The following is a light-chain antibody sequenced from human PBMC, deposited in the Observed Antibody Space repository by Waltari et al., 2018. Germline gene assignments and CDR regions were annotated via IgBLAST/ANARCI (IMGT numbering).Light chain of an antibody. J-gene: IGKJ1*01. Sequence: DIQMTQSPSSMSASVGDRVSITFQASQDISIYLSWYQQKPGQAPKVLIYDASNLETGVPSRFTGSRSGTAFTFTISNLQPEDIATDYGKQYKDLPRTFGQGTKVEIK. CDR1: QDISIY. V-gene: IGKV1-33*01. CDR2: DAS. CDR3: KQYKDLPRT.